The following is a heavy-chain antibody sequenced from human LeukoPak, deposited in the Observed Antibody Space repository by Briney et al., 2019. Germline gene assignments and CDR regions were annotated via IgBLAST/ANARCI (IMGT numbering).Heavy chain of an antibody. CDR2: IYSSGST. Sequence: SQTLSLTCTVSGASVSGSPYYWGWIRQPPGKGLEWIGSIYSSGSTYYNASLQSRVTISIETSKNQISLRLNSVTAADTAIYYCAKSGGYGLIDYWGQGTLVTVSS. D-gene: IGHD1-26*01. CDR3: AKSGGYGLIDY. CDR1: GASVSGSPYY. V-gene: IGHV4-39*01. J-gene: IGHJ4*02.